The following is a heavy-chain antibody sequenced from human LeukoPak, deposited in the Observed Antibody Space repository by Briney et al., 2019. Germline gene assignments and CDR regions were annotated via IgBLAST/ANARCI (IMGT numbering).Heavy chain of an antibody. CDR2: IRYDGRNE. V-gene: IGHV3-30*02. D-gene: IGHD2/OR15-2a*01. Sequence: GGSLRLSCAASGFIFSTYGMHWVRQAPGKGLEWVAFIRYDGRNEYYGDSVKGRFTISRDNAKNSLYLQMNSLRAEDTAVYYCARESIGDAFDIWGQGTMVTVSS. CDR3: ARESIGDAFDI. CDR1: GFIFSTYG. J-gene: IGHJ3*02.